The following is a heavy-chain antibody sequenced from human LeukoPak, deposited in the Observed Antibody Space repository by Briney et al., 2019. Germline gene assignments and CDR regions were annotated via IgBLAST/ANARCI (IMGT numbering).Heavy chain of an antibody. V-gene: IGHV1-69*13. Sequence: GASVKVSCKASGGTFSSYAISWVRQAPGQGLEWMGGIIPIFGTANYAQKFQGRVTITADESTSTAYMELSSLRSEDTAVYYCAREPRGYDFWSGYDAFDIWGQGTMVTVSS. CDR1: GGTFSSYA. D-gene: IGHD3/OR15-3a*01. CDR2: IIPIFGTA. CDR3: AREPRGYDFWSGYDAFDI. J-gene: IGHJ3*02.